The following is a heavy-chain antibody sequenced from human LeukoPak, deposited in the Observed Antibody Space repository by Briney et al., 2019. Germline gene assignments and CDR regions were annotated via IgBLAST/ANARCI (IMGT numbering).Heavy chain of an antibody. Sequence: SQTLSLTCAISGDSVPSNSAAWNWIRQSPSRGLEWLGRTYYRSKWYNDYAVSVKSRIVINPDTSKNQFSLQLSSVTPEDTAVYYCTRDGIRVLDCWGQGILVTVSS. D-gene: IGHD1-1*01. CDR1: GDSVPSNSAA. CDR2: TYYRSKWYN. CDR3: TRDGIRVLDC. V-gene: IGHV6-1*01. J-gene: IGHJ4*02.